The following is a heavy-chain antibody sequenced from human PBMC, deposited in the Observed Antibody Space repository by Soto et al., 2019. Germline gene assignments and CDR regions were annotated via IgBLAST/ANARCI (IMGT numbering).Heavy chain of an antibody. Sequence: GGSLRLSCAASGFTFSSYSMNWVRQAPGKGLEWVSSISSSSSYIYYADSVKGRFTISRDNAKNSLYLQMNSLRAEDTAVYYCARGAGDSSGWYVSFPMDVWGQGTTVTVSS. CDR2: ISSSSSYI. CDR1: GFTFSSYS. J-gene: IGHJ6*02. V-gene: IGHV3-21*01. CDR3: ARGAGDSSGWYVSFPMDV. D-gene: IGHD6-19*01.